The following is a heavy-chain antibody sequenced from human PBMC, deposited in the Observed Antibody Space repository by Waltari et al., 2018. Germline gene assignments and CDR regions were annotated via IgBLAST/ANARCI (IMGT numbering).Heavy chain of an antibody. D-gene: IGHD2-2*01. CDR2: INGDGGST. V-gene: IGHV3-74*01. CDR3: TRTRYCSTTSCQVDWFDP. J-gene: IGHJ5*02. Sequence: QVPGKGLVGVSRINGDGGSTSYADFAKGRFTISRDNANNMLYLQMNSLRAEDTAVYYCTRTRYCSTTSCQVDWFDPWGQGTLVTVSS.